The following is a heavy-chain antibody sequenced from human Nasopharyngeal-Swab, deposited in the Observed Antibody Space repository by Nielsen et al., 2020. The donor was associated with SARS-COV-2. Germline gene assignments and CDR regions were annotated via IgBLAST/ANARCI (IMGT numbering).Heavy chain of an antibody. CDR2: IDQDGSED. CDR3: ATDGSGYPT. Sequence: GESLKISCAASGFSFSRYWMSWVRQAPGKGPEWVANIDQDGSEDYYVDSVKDRFTISRDNAKNSLYLQMNSLTAEDTAVYYCATDGSGYPTWGQGTPVTVSS. D-gene: IGHD3-3*01. V-gene: IGHV3-7*01. CDR1: GFSFSRYW. J-gene: IGHJ5*02.